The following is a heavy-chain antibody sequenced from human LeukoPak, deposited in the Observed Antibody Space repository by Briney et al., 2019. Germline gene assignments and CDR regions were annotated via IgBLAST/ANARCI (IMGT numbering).Heavy chain of an antibody. CDR3: ARVYDSSGYYEVQH. CDR2: IYYSGST. V-gene: IGHV4-59*01. D-gene: IGHD3-22*01. Sequence: SETLSLTCTVSGGSISRYYWSWIRQPPGKGLEWIGYIYYSGSTNYNPSLKSRVTISVDTSKNQFSLKLSSVTAADTAVYYCARVYDSSGYYEVQHWGQGTLVTVSS. J-gene: IGHJ1*01. CDR1: GGSISRYY.